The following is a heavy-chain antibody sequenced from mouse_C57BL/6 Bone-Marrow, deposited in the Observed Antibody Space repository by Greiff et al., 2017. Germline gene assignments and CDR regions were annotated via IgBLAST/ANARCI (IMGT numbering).Heavy chain of an antibody. Sequence: QVQLQQPGAELVKPGASVKMSCKASGYTFTSYWITWVKQRPGQGLEWIGSIYPGSGSNKYNEKFKSKATLTVDTSYSTAYMQLSSLTSEDSSVYYCARGSTTVVAYWYFDVWGTGTTVTVSS. CDR3: ARGSTTVVAYWYFDV. J-gene: IGHJ1*03. V-gene: IGHV1-55*01. D-gene: IGHD1-1*01. CDR1: GYTFTSYW. CDR2: IYPGSGSN.